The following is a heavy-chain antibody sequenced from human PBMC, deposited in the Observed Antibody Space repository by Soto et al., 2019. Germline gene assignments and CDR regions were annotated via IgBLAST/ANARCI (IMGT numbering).Heavy chain of an antibody. CDR3: AKDQLGSSSWYYYYYYGMDV. J-gene: IGHJ6*02. CDR2: ISYDGSNK. Sequence: GGSLRLSCAASGFTFSSYGMHWVRQAPGKGLEWVAVISYDGSNKYYADSVKGRFTISRDNSKNTLYLQMNSLRAEDTAVYYCAKDQLGSSSWYYYYYYGMDVWGQGTTVTVSS. D-gene: IGHD6-13*01. CDR1: GFTFSSYG. V-gene: IGHV3-30*18.